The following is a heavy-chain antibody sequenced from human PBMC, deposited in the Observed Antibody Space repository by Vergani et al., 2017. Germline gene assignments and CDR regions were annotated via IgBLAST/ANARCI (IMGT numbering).Heavy chain of an antibody. J-gene: IGHJ4*02. CDR1: GYSFTNYW. CDR3: ARLGVGDYYYDTSGHIDY. V-gene: IGHV5-51*03. CDR2: IYPDDSDT. D-gene: IGHD3-22*01. Sequence: EVQLVQSGAEVKKPGESLKISCKGSGYSFTNYWIGWVRQMPGKGLEWMGIIYPDDSDTRYSPSFQGQVTISADKSISTAYLQWRSLKASDTAMYYCARLGVGDYYYDTSGHIDYWGQGTLVTVSS.